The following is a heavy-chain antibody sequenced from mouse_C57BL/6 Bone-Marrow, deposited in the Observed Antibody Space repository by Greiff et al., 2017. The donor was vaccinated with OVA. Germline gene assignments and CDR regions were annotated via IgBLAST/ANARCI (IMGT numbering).Heavy chain of an antibody. D-gene: IGHD2-3*01. J-gene: IGHJ2*01. CDR3: ARHRGIYDGYLYYFDY. V-gene: IGHV5-6*01. Sequence: EVKVVESGGDLVKPGGSLKLSCAASGFTFSSYGMSWVRQTPDKRLEWVATISSGGSYNYYPDSVKGRFTISRDNAKNTLYLQMSSLKSEDTAMYYCARHRGIYDGYLYYFDYWGQGTTLTVSS. CDR1: GFTFSSYG. CDR2: ISSGGSYN.